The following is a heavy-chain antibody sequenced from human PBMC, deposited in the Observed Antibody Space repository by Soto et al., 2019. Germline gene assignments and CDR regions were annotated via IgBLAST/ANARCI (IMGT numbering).Heavy chain of an antibody. D-gene: IGHD6-25*01. Sequence: GSVKVSFKASGYLFTKSAMHWVRQAPGQRLEWMGWISGGNGNTKYSPKLQDRVTITRDTSASTAYMELSSLRSEDTALYYCARDGVAAGNINFDYWGQGTLVTVSS. V-gene: IGHV1-3*01. CDR3: ARDGVAAGNINFDY. CDR2: ISGGNGNT. CDR1: GYLFTKSA. J-gene: IGHJ4*02.